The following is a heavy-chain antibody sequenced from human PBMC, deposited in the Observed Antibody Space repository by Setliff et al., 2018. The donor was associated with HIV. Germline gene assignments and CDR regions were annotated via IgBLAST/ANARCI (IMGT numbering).Heavy chain of an antibody. V-gene: IGHV4-34*01. CDR3: ARDYYDSSGYIFFPGLPDY. CDR1: GGSLSGYY. Sequence: SETLSLTCAVYGGSLSGYYWSWIRQAPGKGLEWIGEINHSGGTNYNPSLKSRVTMSVDTSKNQFSLKLSSVTAADTAVYYCARDYYDSSGYIFFPGLPDYWGQGTLVTVSS. D-gene: IGHD3-22*01. J-gene: IGHJ4*02. CDR2: INHSGGT.